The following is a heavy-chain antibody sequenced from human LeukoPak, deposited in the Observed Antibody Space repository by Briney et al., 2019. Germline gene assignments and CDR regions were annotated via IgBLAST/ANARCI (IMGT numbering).Heavy chain of an antibody. J-gene: IGHJ4*02. CDR2: ISYDGNHK. Sequence: GGSLRLSCATSGFTFSGYAMHWVRQAPGKGLEWVAVISYDGNHKSYADSVKGRFTISRDNSKNTLYMQLNSLRAEDTAVYYCARAYCVGDCSVLHIYFDYWGQGTLVTVSS. CDR3: ARAYCVGDCSVLHIYFDY. D-gene: IGHD2-21*02. V-gene: IGHV3-30*04. CDR1: GFTFSGYA.